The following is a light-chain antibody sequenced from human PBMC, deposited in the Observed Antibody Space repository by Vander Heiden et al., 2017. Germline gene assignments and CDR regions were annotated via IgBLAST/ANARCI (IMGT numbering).Light chain of an antibody. J-gene: IGLJ3*02. CDR1: NIGSKS. Sequence: SYVLTQPPSVSVAPGTTARITCGGNNIGSKSVHWYQQKPGQAPVLVIYYDSDRPSGIPERCSGSNSGNTATLTISRVEAGDEADYYCQVWDSSSDHWVFGGGTKLTVL. CDR2: YDS. V-gene: IGLV3-21*04. CDR3: QVWDSSSDHWV.